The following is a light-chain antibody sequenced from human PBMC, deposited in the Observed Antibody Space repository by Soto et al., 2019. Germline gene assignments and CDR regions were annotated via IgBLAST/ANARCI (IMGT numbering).Light chain of an antibody. V-gene: IGKV2-28*01. Sequence: DIVMTQSPLSLPVTPGEPASISCRSSQSLLHSNGYNYLDWYLQKPGQSPQLLIYLGSNRASGVPDRFSGSGSGTDFTLKISRVEAEDVRVYYCMQALQPPLTFGQGTKLEIK. CDR2: LGS. CDR1: QSLLHSNGYNY. J-gene: IGKJ2*01. CDR3: MQALQPPLT.